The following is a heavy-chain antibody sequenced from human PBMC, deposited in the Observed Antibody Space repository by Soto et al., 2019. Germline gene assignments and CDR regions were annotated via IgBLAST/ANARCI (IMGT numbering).Heavy chain of an antibody. D-gene: IGHD2-21*02. J-gene: IGHJ4*02. Sequence: GGSLRLSCAASGFMFTNYGMQWVRQAPGKGLEWVTVISYDGTNKYYAESVKGRFTISRDNSKNTLYLQMSSLRPEDTAVYYCVGGRYFGDYWGQGALVTVSS. V-gene: IGHV3-30*03. CDR3: VGGRYFGDY. CDR1: GFMFTNYG. CDR2: ISYDGTNK.